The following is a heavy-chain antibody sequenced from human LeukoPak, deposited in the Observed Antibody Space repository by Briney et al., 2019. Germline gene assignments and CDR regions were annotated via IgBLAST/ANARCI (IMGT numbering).Heavy chain of an antibody. J-gene: IGHJ5*02. CDR1: GFTFSSYW. Sequence: PGGSLRLSCAASGFTFSSYWMSWVRQAPGKGLEWVANIKQDGSEKYYVDSVKGRFTISRDNAKNSLYLQMNSLRAEDTAVYYCARDWDVVVPAARGFDPWGQGTLVTVSS. CDR2: IKQDGSEK. V-gene: IGHV3-7*01. D-gene: IGHD2-2*01. CDR3: ARDWDVVVPAARGFDP.